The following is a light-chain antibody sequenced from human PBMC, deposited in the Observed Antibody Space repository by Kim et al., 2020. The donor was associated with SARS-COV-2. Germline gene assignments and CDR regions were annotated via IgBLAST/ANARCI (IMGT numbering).Light chain of an antibody. Sequence: SYELTQPPSVSVAPGKTARITCGGNNIGSKSVHWYQQKPGQAPVLVIYYDSDRPSGIPERFSGSNSGNTATLTISRVEAGDEADYYCQVWDSSSEHNYVFGTGTKVTVL. CDR2: YDS. V-gene: IGLV3-21*04. CDR3: QVWDSSSEHNYV. J-gene: IGLJ1*01. CDR1: NIGSKS.